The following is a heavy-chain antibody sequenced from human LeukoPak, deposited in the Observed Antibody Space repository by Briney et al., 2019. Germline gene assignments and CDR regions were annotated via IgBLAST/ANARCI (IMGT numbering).Heavy chain of an antibody. CDR2: IIPVFDTA. CDR1: GDTFSNYY. J-gene: IGHJ4*02. D-gene: IGHD3-3*02. V-gene: IGHV1-69*05. CDR3: ALSAEKHLVYFDF. Sequence: GSSVKVSCKVSGDTFSNYYVTWVRQAPGQGLEWMGRIIPVFDTAKYAQNFQGRVTMTTDESSSTAYMELYSLRSEDTAVYYCALSAEKHLVYFDFWGQGTLVTVSS.